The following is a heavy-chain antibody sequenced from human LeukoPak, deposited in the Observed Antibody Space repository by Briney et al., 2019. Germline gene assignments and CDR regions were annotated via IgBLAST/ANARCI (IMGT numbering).Heavy chain of an antibody. CDR2: IYSSGST. D-gene: IGHD2-21*02. J-gene: IGHJ4*02. CDR1: SDSICGYY. Sequence: NSSETLSLTCTVSSDSICGYYWSWIRQPPGKGLEWLGYIYSSGSTNYNPSLNSRVTISVDTSKNQFSLKLSSVTAADTAVYYCARFAYCGGHCWNYFDYWGQGTLVTVSS. CDR3: ARFAYCGGHCWNYFDY. V-gene: IGHV4-59*01.